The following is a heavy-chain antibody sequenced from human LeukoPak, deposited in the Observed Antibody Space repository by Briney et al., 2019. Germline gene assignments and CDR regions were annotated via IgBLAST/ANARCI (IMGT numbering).Heavy chain of an antibody. D-gene: IGHD6-13*01. J-gene: IGHJ4*02. CDR2: INHSGST. V-gene: IGHV4-34*01. CDR3: ARRAAAGTARLRSHFDY. Sequence: SETLSLTCAVYGGSFSGYYWSWIRQPPGKGLEWIGEINHSGSTSYNPSLKSRVTISVDTSKNQFSLKLSSVTAADTAVYYCARRAAAGTARLRSHFDYWGQGTLVTVSS. CDR1: GGSFSGYY.